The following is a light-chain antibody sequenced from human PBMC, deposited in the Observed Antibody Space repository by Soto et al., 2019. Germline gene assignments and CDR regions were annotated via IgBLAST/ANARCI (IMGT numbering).Light chain of an antibody. CDR1: SSDVSGYDF. Sequence: QSALTQPASVSGSPGQSITISCTGTSSDVSGYDFVSWFQQHPGKAPKLMICDVTNRPSGVSDRFSGSKSANTASLTISGLQAEDEADYYCSSYISSSTLEVFGTGTKLTVL. J-gene: IGLJ1*01. CDR2: DVT. CDR3: SSYISSSTLEV. V-gene: IGLV2-14*03.